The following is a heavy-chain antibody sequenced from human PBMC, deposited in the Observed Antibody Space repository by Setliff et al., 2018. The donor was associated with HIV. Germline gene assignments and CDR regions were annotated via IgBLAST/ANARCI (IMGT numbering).Heavy chain of an antibody. J-gene: IGHJ3*02. D-gene: IGHD6-19*01. CDR1: GGTFSTYV. CDR3: ARVPYRSAWFSGGHDAFDI. CDR2: ISGFNGNT. Sequence: ASVKVSCKTSGGTFSTYVISWVRQAPGQGLEWMGGISGFNGNTKYAQSFQDRVAMTTETATSTAYMEMRSLRSDDTAVYFCARVPYRSAWFSGGHDAFDIWGQGTMVTVSS. V-gene: IGHV1-18*01.